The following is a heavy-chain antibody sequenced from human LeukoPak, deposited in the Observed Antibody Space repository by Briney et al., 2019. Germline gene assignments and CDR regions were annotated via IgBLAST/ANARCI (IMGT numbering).Heavy chain of an antibody. Sequence: PGGSLRLSCAASGFTVSSNYMSWVRQAPGKGLEWVAVISYDGSNKYYADSVKGRFTISRDNSKNTLYLQMNSLRAEDTAVYYCARSGGESGPFDYWGQGTLVTVSS. V-gene: IGHV3-30-3*01. CDR1: GFTVSSNY. CDR2: ISYDGSNK. D-gene: IGHD3-16*01. CDR3: ARSGGESGPFDY. J-gene: IGHJ4*02.